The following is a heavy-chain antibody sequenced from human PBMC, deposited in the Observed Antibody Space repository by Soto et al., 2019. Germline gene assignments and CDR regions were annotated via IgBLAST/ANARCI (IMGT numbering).Heavy chain of an antibody. CDR3: AADLIPTVAGDY. D-gene: IGHD4-17*01. CDR1: GFTFTSSA. CDR2: IVVGSGNT. V-gene: IGHV1-58*01. J-gene: IGHJ4*02. Sequence: ASVKVSCKASGFTFTSSAVQWVRQARGRRLQWIGWIVVGSGNTNYAQKFQERVTITRDMSTSTAYMDLSSLRSEDSAVYYCAADLIPTVAGDYWGQGTLVTVSP.